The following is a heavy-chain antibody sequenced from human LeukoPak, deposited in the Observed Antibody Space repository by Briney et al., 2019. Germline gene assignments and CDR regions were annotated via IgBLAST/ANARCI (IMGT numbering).Heavy chain of an antibody. CDR3: ARDNSVGDNAWWFDP. J-gene: IGHJ5*02. CDR2: INPTGDST. CDR1: GYTFTSYY. V-gene: IGHV1-46*01. D-gene: IGHD1-26*01. Sequence: VASVKVSCKASGYTFTSYYMHWVRQAPGQGLEWMGLINPTGDSTGYAQKFQGRVTMTRDMSTSTDFMESSSLRSEDTAVYYCARDNSVGDNAWWFDPWGQGTLVTVSS.